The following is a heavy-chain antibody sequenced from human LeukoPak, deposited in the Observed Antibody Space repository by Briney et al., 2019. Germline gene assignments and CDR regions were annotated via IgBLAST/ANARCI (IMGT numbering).Heavy chain of an antibody. D-gene: IGHD2-2*01. J-gene: IGHJ4*02. CDR3: AKRPCSTTSCSQRHFDY. Sequence: GGSLRLSCAASGFTFGSYAMSWVRQAPGKGLEWVSAISGSGGSTYYADSVKGRFTISRDNSKNTLCLQMSSLRAEDTAVYYCAKRPCSTTSCSQRHFDYWGQGTLVTVSS. CDR1: GFTFGSYA. CDR2: ISGSGGST. V-gene: IGHV3-23*01.